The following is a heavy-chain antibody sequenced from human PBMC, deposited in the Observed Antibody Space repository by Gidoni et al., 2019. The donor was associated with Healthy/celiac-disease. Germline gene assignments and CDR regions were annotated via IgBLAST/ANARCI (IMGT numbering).Heavy chain of an antibody. Sequence: SGFTFSSYGMHWVRQAPGKGLEWVAVIWYDGSNKYYADSVKGRFTISRDNSKNTLYLQMNSLRAEDTAVYYCARDLGSNLDYWGQGTLVTVSA. CDR3: ARDLGSNLDY. V-gene: IGHV3-33*01. D-gene: IGHD2-2*03. CDR2: IWYDGSNK. CDR1: GFTFSSYG. J-gene: IGHJ4*02.